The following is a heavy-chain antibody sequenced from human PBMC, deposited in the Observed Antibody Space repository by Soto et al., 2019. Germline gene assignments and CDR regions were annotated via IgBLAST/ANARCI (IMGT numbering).Heavy chain of an antibody. D-gene: IGHD2-15*01. CDR1: GYTFTSYG. CDR2: ISAYDGYT. J-gene: IGHJ5*02. Sequence: ASVKVSCKASGYTFTSYGINWVRQAPGQGLEWLGWISAYDGYTNYAQILQGRVSMTTDTSTKTAYMELRSLRSDDTAMYYCVRDNSATFPATPGDEKTDWRGWWFDPWGQGTLVTVSS. V-gene: IGHV1-18*01. CDR3: VRDNSATFPATPGDEKTDWRGWWFDP.